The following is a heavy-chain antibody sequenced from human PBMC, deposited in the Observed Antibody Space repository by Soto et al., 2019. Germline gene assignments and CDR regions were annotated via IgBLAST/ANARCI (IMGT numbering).Heavy chain of an antibody. D-gene: IGHD6-13*01. CDR3: ASLQVPGNFDY. Sequence: SDTLSLTSTVSGDSISSRHYYWAWVRQPPGKGLEWIANIYYSGDTYSRPPLRSRLTVSVDTSKNQFSLNLTSLTAADTAMYYCASLQVPGNFDYWGPGTLVTVSS. J-gene: IGHJ4*02. CDR1: GDSISSRHYY. CDR2: IYYSGDT. V-gene: IGHV4-39*01.